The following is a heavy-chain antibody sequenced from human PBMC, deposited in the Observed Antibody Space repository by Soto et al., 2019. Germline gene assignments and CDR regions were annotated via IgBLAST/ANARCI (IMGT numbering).Heavy chain of an antibody. D-gene: IGHD4-4*01. CDR3: ATRHDYSNPY. J-gene: IGHJ4*02. Sequence: QVQLQQWGAGLLKPSETLSLTCAVYGGSFSGYYWSWIRQPPGKGLEWIGEINHSGSTNYNPSLKSRVTISVDTSKNQFSLKLSSVTAADTAVYYCATRHDYSNPYLGQGTLVTVSS. CDR2: INHSGST. V-gene: IGHV4-34*01. CDR1: GGSFSGYY.